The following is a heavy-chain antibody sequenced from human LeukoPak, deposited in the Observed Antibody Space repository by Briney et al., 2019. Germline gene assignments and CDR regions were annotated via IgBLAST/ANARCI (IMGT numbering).Heavy chain of an antibody. V-gene: IGHV1-2*02. CDR2: INPNSGGT. D-gene: IGHD3-10*01. CDR3: ARARARIAMVQGASYRVDV. J-gene: IGHJ6*02. Sequence: ASVKVSCKASGYTFTGYYMHWVRQAPGQGLEWMGWINPNSGGTNYAQKVQGRVTMTRDTSISTAYMELSRLRSDDTAVYYCARARARIAMVQGASYRVDVWRRGTAVTFSS. CDR1: GYTFTGYY.